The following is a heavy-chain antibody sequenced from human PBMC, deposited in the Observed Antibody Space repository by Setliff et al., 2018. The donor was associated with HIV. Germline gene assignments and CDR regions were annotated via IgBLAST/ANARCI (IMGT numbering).Heavy chain of an antibody. CDR1: GFSISSDGFY. V-gene: IGHV4-31*09. Sequence: SETLSLTGTLSGFSISSDGFYWNWIRQRPGKGLEGIGYIFGSGITYYNPSRKSRLRISIDKAKYQISLRLTSVTAADTAIYFCTRRINFGSGYYKDHAFDLWGQGTMVTVSS. CDR3: TRRINFGSGYYKDHAFDL. CDR2: IFGSGIT. D-gene: IGHD3-3*01. J-gene: IGHJ3*01.